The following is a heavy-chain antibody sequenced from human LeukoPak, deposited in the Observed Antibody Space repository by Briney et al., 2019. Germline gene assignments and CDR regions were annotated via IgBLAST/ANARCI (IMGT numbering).Heavy chain of an antibody. CDR3: TRPDSSSPSHYYYYYYMDV. D-gene: IGHD6-13*01. Sequence: GGSLRLSCAASGFTFSGSAMHWVRQASGKGLEWVGRIRSKANSYATAYAASVKGRFTISRDDSKNTAYLQMNSLKTEDTAVYYCTRPDSSSPSHYYYYYYMDVWGKGTTVTVSS. CDR2: IRSKANSYAT. CDR1: GFTFSGSA. J-gene: IGHJ6*03. V-gene: IGHV3-73*01.